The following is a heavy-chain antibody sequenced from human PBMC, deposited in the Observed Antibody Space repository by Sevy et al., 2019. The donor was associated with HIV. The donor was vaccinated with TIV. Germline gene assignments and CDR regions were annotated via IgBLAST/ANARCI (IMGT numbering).Heavy chain of an antibody. CDR1: GFTLSSVG. CDR2: IGHDGNKY. J-gene: IGHJ5*02. Sequence: GGSLRLSCAASGFTLSSVGIHWVRLTPGTGLEWLAFIGHDGNKYFYGASVKGRITTSRDNSKNTVSLQMNSLRVEETAIYYCAKDYCICNDCFLGWFDPRGQGTVVTVSS. V-gene: IGHV3-30*02. D-gene: IGHD2-15*01. CDR3: AKDYCICNDCFLGWFDP.